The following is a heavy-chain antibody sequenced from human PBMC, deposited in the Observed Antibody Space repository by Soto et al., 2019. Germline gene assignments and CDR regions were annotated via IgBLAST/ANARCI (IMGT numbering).Heavy chain of an antibody. CDR2: IYYSGST. CDR1: GGSISSGGYY. CDR3: ARITKDIVVVVAATRTGGWFDP. J-gene: IGHJ5*02. Sequence: SETLSLTCTVSGGSISSGGYYWSWIRQHPGKGLEWIGYIYYSGSTYYNPSLKSRVTISVDTSKNQFSLKLSSVTAADTAVYYCARITKDIVVVVAATRTGGWFDPWGQGTLVTVSS. D-gene: IGHD2-15*01. V-gene: IGHV4-31*03.